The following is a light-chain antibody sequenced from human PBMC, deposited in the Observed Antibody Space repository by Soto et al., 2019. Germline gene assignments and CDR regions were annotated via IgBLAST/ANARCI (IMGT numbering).Light chain of an antibody. CDR1: QSVSSSY. CDR3: QQYGSSPRT. V-gene: IGKV3-20*01. Sequence: EFGLTQSPGTLSLSPGERATLSCWASQSVSSSYLAWYQQKHGQAPRLLIYGASSRATGIPDRFSGSGYGIDFNLTISRLETEDFAVYYCQQYGSSPRTFGQGTKVDIK. J-gene: IGKJ1*01. CDR2: GAS.